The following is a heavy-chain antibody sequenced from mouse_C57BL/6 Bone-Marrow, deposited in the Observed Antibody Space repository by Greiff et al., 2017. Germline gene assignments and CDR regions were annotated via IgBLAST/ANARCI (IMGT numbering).Heavy chain of an antibody. CDR1: GFTFSSYG. CDR3: ARHRATAFDY. CDR2: ISSGGSYT. V-gene: IGHV5-6*01. Sequence: EVQLVESGGDLVKPGGSLKLSCAASGFTFSSYGMSWVRQTPDKRLEWVATISSGGSYTYYPDSVKGRFTISRDNAKNTLDLQMSSLKSEDTAMYYCARHRATAFDYWGQGTTLTVSA. J-gene: IGHJ2*01. D-gene: IGHD1-2*01.